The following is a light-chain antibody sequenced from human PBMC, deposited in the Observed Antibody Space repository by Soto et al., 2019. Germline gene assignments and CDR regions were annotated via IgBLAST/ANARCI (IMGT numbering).Light chain of an antibody. CDR2: AAS. J-gene: IGKJ1*01. CDR3: QQSFSAPLT. V-gene: IGKV1-39*01. Sequence: DIQMTQSPSSLSASVGDRVTITCRASQSLTNYLNWYQQKPGKAPKLLIYAASTLQTGVPSRFRGSGSGTEFTLNSSSLQPEDFAICFCQQSFSAPLTFGRGTKVEIQ. CDR1: QSLTNY.